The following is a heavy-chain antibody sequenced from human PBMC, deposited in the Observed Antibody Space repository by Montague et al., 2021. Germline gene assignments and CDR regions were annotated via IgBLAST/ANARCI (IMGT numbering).Heavy chain of an antibody. CDR1: GFTFTSFT. CDR3: VKDTRDYYPDF. D-gene: IGHD3-22*01. Sequence: SLRLSCAASGFTFTSFTMTWVRQAPGKGLEWLSSIVSSSIYIQYXDSVKGRFTISRDNAENSVYLQMNYLRAEDTAVYYCVKDTRDYYPDFWGQGILVTVSS. J-gene: IGHJ4*02. V-gene: IGHV3-21*01. CDR2: IVSSSIYI.